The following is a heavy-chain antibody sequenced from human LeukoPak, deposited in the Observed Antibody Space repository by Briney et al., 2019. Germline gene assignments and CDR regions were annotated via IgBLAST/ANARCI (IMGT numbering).Heavy chain of an antibody. Sequence: GGSLRLSCAASGFTFSSYAMHWVRQAPGKGLEYVSAISSNGGSTYYANSVKGRFTISRDNSKNTLYLQMGSLRAEDMAVYYCARGGYDILTGYFNWFDPWGQGTLVTVSS. J-gene: IGHJ5*02. CDR1: GFTFSSYA. V-gene: IGHV3-64*01. CDR3: ARGGYDILTGYFNWFDP. D-gene: IGHD3-9*01. CDR2: ISSNGGST.